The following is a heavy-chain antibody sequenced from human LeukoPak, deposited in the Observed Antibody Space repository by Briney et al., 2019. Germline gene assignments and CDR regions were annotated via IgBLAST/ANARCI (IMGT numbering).Heavy chain of an antibody. CDR2: IKQDGSEK. D-gene: IGHD6-19*01. CDR3: AGSSGWARYFDY. Sequence: PGESLRLSCAASGFTFSDYWMSWVRQAPGKGLEWVANIKQDGSEKYHVDSVKGRFTISRDNAKNSLYLQMNSLRAEDTAVYYCAGSSGWARYFDYWGQGTLVTVSS. J-gene: IGHJ4*02. CDR1: GFTFSDYW. V-gene: IGHV3-7*05.